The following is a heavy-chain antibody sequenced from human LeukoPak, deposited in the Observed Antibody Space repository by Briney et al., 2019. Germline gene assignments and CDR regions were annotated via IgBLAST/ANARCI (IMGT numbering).Heavy chain of an antibody. CDR1: GFTFSSYS. CDR3: AGWAVAGTMGNFDY. CDR2: ISSSSSTI. D-gene: IGHD6-19*01. J-gene: IGHJ4*02. V-gene: IGHV3-48*01. Sequence: GGSLRLSCAAPGFTFSSYSMNWVRQAPGKGLEWVSYISSSSSTIYYADSVKGRFTISRDNAKNSLYLQMNSLRAEDTAVYYCAGWAVAGTMGNFDYWGQGTLVTVSS.